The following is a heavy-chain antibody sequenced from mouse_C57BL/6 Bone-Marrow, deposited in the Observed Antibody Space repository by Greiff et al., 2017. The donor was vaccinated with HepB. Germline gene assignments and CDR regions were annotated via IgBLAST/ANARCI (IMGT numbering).Heavy chain of an antibody. Sequence: QVQLQQPGAELVRPGSSVKLSCKASGYTFTSYWMDWVKQRPGQGLEWIGNIYPSDSETHYNQKFKDKATLTVDKSSSTAYMQLSSLTSEDSAVYYCARFPYFITKVGADSWGQGTTLTVSS. CDR3: ARFPYFITKVGADS. CDR2: IYPSDSET. D-gene: IGHD1-1*01. CDR1: GYTFTSYW. V-gene: IGHV1-61*01. J-gene: IGHJ2*01.